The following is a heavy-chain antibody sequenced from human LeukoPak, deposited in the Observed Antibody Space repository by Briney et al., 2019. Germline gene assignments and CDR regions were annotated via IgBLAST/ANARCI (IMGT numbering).Heavy chain of an antibody. Sequence: ASVKVSCRASGYTFTGYYMHWVRQAPGQGLEWMGWINPNSGGTNYAQKFQGRVTMTWDTSISTAYMELSRLRSDDTAVYYCASGSLGDIVVVPAAIRYWGQGTLVTVSS. J-gene: IGHJ4*02. V-gene: IGHV1-2*02. CDR2: INPNSGGT. CDR3: ASGSLGDIVVVPAAIRY. CDR1: GYTFTGYY. D-gene: IGHD2-2*01.